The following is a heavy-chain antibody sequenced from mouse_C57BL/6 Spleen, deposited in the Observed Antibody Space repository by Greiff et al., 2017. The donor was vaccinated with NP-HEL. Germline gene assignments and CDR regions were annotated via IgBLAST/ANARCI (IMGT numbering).Heavy chain of an antibody. CDR1: GYTFTDYY. CDR2: INPYNGGT. CDR3: ARYLNYDGSSYNAMDY. Sequence: EVQLQQSGPVLVKPGASVKMSCKASGYTFTDYYMNWVKQSHGKSLEWIGVINPYNGGTSYNPKFKGKATLTVDKSSSTAYMELNSLTSEDSAVYYCARYLNYDGSSYNAMDYWGQGTSVTVSS. D-gene: IGHD1-1*01. J-gene: IGHJ4*01. V-gene: IGHV1-19*01.